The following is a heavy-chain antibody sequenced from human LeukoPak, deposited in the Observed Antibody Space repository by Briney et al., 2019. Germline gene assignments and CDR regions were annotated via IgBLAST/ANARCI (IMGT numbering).Heavy chain of an antibody. D-gene: IGHD5/OR15-5a*01. CDR2: ISSNGGST. V-gene: IGHV3-64*01. CDR1: GFTFSSYA. Sequence: GSLRLSCAASGFTFSSYAMHWVRQAPGKGLEYVSAISSNGGSTYYANSVKGRFTISRDNSKNTLYLQMGSLRAEDMAVYYCARSWLVYYWYYGMDVWGQGTTVTVSS. CDR3: ARSWLVYYWYYGMDV. J-gene: IGHJ6*02.